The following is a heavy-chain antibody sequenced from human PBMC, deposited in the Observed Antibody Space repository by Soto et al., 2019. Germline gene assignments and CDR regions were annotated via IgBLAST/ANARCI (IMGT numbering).Heavy chain of an antibody. Sequence: SETLSLTCAVYGGSFSGHYWSWIRQPPGKGLEWIGEINHSGSTNNNPSLKSRVTISIDTSKNQFSLKLSSVTAADTAVYYCARPVKHAVRGAFDIWGQGTMVTVSS. CDR1: GGSFSGHY. J-gene: IGHJ3*02. D-gene: IGHD3-10*01. CDR3: ARPVKHAVRGAFDI. CDR2: INHSGST. V-gene: IGHV4-34*01.